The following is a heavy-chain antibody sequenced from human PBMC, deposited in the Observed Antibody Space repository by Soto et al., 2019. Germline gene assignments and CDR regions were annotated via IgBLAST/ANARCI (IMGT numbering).Heavy chain of an antibody. V-gene: IGHV1-69*01. J-gene: IGHJ6*02. Sequence: GQGLEWMGGIIPIFGTANYAQKFQGRVTITADESTSTAYMELSSLRSEDTAVYYCARGDEYSSSSRLYYYYYSGMDVWGQGTTVTVSS. CDR3: ARGDEYSSSSRLYYYYYSGMDV. D-gene: IGHD6-6*01. CDR2: IIPIFGTA.